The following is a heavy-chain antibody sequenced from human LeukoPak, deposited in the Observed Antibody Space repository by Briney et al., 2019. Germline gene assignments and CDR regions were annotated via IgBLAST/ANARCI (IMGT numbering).Heavy chain of an antibody. V-gene: IGHV3-9*01. CDR2: ISWNSGST. Sequence: GGSPRLSCAASGFTFDDYAMHWVRQAPGKGLEWVSGISWNSGSTYYADSVKGRFTISRDNSKNTLYLQMNSLRAEDTAVYYCAREDMTTVTYNHNWGQGTLVTVSS. CDR3: AREDMTTVTYNHN. J-gene: IGHJ4*02. CDR1: GFTFDDYA. D-gene: IGHD4-17*01.